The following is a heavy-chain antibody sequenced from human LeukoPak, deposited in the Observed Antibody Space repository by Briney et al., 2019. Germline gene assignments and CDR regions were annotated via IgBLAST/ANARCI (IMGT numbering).Heavy chain of an antibody. V-gene: IGHV1-69*13. CDR2: IIPIFGTA. Sequence: ASVKVSCKASGGSFSSYAISWVRQAPGQGLEWMGGIIPIFGTANYAQKFQGRVTITADESTSTAYMELSSLRSEDTAVYYCARDRVEDCSGGSCYGEGMDVWGQGTTVTVSS. CDR3: ARDRVEDCSGGSCYGEGMDV. D-gene: IGHD2-15*01. CDR1: GGSFSSYA. J-gene: IGHJ6*02.